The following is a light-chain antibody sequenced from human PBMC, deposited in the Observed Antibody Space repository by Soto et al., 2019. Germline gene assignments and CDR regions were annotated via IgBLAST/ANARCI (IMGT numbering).Light chain of an antibody. CDR1: QRVNTC. J-gene: IGKJ1*01. CDR2: KAS. Sequence: DIQMTQSPSTLSASVGDRVSITCRASQRVNTCLAWYQQKPGKPPNLLIYKASTLASGVPSRFSGSGSGTEFTLTINSLQPDDFATYYCQQYYTYWHMFGQGTKVDIK. CDR3: QQYYTYWHM. V-gene: IGKV1-5*03.